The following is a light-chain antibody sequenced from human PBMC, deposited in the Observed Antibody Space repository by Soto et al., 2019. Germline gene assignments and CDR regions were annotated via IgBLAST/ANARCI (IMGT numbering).Light chain of an antibody. CDR2: LGS. CDR3: MQPLQSWT. Sequence: DPASISFRSSQSLLHSNGYNYLDWYLQKPGQSPQLLIYLGSNRASGVPDRFSGSGSGTDFTLKISRVEAEDVGVYYCMQPLQSWTFGQGTKVDIK. J-gene: IGKJ1*01. CDR1: QSLLHSNGYNY. V-gene: IGKV2-28*01.